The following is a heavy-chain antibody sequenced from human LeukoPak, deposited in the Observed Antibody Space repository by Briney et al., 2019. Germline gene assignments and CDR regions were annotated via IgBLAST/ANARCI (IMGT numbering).Heavy chain of an antibody. CDR3: AKEGGTRTRFDY. V-gene: IGHV3-23*01. D-gene: IGHD1-7*01. Sequence: GGSLRLSCSASGFTFSSSAMSWVRQAPGKGLYWVSAISGSGTGTYYADSVKGRFTISRDNSKNTLYLQMNSLRAEDTAVYYCAKEGGTRTRFDYWGQGTLVTVSS. J-gene: IGHJ4*02. CDR1: GFTFSSSA. CDR2: ISGSGTGT.